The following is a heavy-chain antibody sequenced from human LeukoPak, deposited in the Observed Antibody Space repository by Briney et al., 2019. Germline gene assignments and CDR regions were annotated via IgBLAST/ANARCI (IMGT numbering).Heavy chain of an antibody. CDR2: IYYSGST. Sequence: SETLSLTCTVSGDSISNTNFYWGWIRQPPGKGLEWIGTIYYSGSTYYNPSLKRRVALSVDTSKNQFSLKMTSVTAADTAVYYCARDCGGTPSRLCQNFDHWGQGTLVAVSS. CDR1: GDSISNTNFY. V-gene: IGHV4-39*07. D-gene: IGHD2-21*01. J-gene: IGHJ4*02. CDR3: ARDCGGTPSRLCQNFDH.